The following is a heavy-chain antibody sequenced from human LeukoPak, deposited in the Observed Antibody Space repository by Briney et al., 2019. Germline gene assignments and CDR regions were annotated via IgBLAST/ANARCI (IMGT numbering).Heavy chain of an antibody. CDR3: ARHYGP. Sequence: SETLSLTCTVAGGSINSGGYFWTWIRQHPGKGLEWIGYIYHTGSTYYNPSLRSRVIMSIDTSQNQFSLKLDSVTAADTAVYYCARHYGPWGQGTLVTVSS. D-gene: IGHD3-16*01. J-gene: IGHJ5*02. CDR2: IYHTGST. V-gene: IGHV4-31*03. CDR1: GGSINSGGYF.